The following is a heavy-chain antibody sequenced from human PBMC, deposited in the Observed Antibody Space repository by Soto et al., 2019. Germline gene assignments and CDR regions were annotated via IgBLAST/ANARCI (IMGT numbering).Heavy chain of an antibody. CDR1: GFTFRSYG. J-gene: IGHJ6*02. D-gene: IGHD2-2*01. Sequence: GGSLRLSCAASGFTFRSYGIHWVRQAPGKGLEWVALIWFDRSKKYYVDSVKGRFAVSRDNSKNTLYLKMNSLRVEDTVVYYCARDRLVPYGYGMDVWGQGTTVTVSS. V-gene: IGHV3-33*01. CDR3: ARDRLVPYGYGMDV. CDR2: IWFDRSKK.